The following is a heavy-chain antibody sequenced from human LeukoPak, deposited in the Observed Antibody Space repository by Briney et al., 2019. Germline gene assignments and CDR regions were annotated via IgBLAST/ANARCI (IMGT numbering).Heavy chain of an antibody. CDR2: TYYRSKWYN. V-gene: IGHV6-1*01. J-gene: IGHJ6*02. CDR3: ARDEIRGVIPYYYYGMDV. D-gene: IGHD3-10*01. Sequence: SQTLSLTCAISGDSVSSNSAAWNWIRQSPSRGLEWLGRTYYRSKWYNDYAVSVKSRVTINPDTSKNQFSLQLNSVTPEDTAVYYCARDEIRGVIPYYYYGMDVWGQGTTVTVSS. CDR1: GDSVSSNSAA.